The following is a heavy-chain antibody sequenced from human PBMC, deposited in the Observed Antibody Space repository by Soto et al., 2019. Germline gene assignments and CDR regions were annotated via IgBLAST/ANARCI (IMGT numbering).Heavy chain of an antibody. CDR1: GFTSSDYA. Sequence: GGSLRLSCAASGFTSSDYAMHWVRQAPGKGLEWVAVIWHDGSNKYYADSVKGRFTISRDNSKNTLYLQMNSLRAEDTAVYFCARPALLVTTFDSWGQGTPVTVSS. V-gene: IGHV3-33*01. J-gene: IGHJ4*02. D-gene: IGHD4-17*01. CDR3: ARPALLVTTFDS. CDR2: IWHDGSNK.